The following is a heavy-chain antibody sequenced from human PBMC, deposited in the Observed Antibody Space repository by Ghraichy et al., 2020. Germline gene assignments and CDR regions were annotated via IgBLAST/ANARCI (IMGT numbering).Heavy chain of an antibody. CDR3: ARDGGSSGYWYLDWYFDL. J-gene: IGHJ2*01. D-gene: IGHD3-22*01. V-gene: IGHV3-30-3*01. Sequence: LSLTCAASGFTFSSYAMHWVRQAPGKGLEWVAVISYDGSNKYYADSVKGRFTISRDNSKNTLYLQMNSLRAEDTAVYYCARDGGSSGYWYLDWYFDLWGRGTLVTVSS. CDR1: GFTFSSYA. CDR2: ISYDGSNK.